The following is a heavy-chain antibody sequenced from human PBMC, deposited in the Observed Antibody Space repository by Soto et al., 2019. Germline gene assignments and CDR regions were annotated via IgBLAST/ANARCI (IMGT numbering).Heavy chain of an antibody. Sequence: SSETLSLTCTVSGGSISSSSYYWGWIRQPPGKGLEWIGSIYYSGSTYYNPSLKSRVTISVDTSKNQFSLKLSSVTAADTAVYYCARRDSSGYYADWYFDLWGRGPLVTSPQ. V-gene: IGHV4-39*01. CDR2: IYYSGST. CDR1: GGSISSSSYY. D-gene: IGHD3-22*01. J-gene: IGHJ2*01. CDR3: ARRDSSGYYADWYFDL.